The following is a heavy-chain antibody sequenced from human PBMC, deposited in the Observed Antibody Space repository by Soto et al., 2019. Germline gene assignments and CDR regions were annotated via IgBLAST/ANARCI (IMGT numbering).Heavy chain of an antibody. J-gene: IGHJ3*02. CDR3: ARAGGYCSGGSCYSGANDAFDI. D-gene: IGHD2-15*01. V-gene: IGHV5-51*01. Sequence: PGESLKISCKGSGYSFTSYWIGWVRQMPGKGLEWMGIIYPGDSDTRYSPSFQGQVTISADKSISTAYLQWSSLKASDTAMYYCARAGGYCSGGSCYSGANDAFDIWGQGTMVTVSS. CDR1: GYSFTSYW. CDR2: IYPGDSDT.